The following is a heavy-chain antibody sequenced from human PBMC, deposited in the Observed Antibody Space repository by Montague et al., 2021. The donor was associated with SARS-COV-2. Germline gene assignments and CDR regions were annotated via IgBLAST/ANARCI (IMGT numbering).Heavy chain of an antibody. CDR1: GGSINSYY. CDR2: IYYRGST. Sequence: SETLSLTCTVSGGSINSYYWSWIRQPPGKGFEWIGYIYYRGSTNYNPSLETRVTISVDTSKNQLSLKMRSVTAADTAVYYCAREDRWNWFDPWGQGTLVTVSS. J-gene: IGHJ5*02. CDR3: AREDRWNWFDP. D-gene: IGHD5-24*01. V-gene: IGHV4-59*01.